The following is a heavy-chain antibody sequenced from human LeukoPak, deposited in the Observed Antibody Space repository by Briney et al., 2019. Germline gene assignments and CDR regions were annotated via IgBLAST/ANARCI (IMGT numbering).Heavy chain of an antibody. CDR3: ARERDGRFFDY. Sequence: GSLRLSCAVSGLRLGSFWMSRVRQAPGKGLEWVANINQDGSEKYFVDSVRGRFTISRDNSKNSLHLQMNTLRAEDTAVYYCARERDGRFFDYWGQGTLVTVSS. D-gene: IGHD5-24*01. CDR1: GLRLGSFW. V-gene: IGHV3-7*01. J-gene: IGHJ4*02. CDR2: INQDGSEK.